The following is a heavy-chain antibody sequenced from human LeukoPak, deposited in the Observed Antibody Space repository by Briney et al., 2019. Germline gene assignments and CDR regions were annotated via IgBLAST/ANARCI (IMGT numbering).Heavy chain of an antibody. D-gene: IGHD6-19*01. CDR2: IRYDGSNK. Sequence: GGSLRLSCAASGFTFSSYGMHWVRQAPGKGLEWVAFIRYDGSNKYYADSVKGRFTISRDNSKNTLYLQMNSLRAEDTAVYYCANQREQWYIIGSYYFDYWGQGTLVTVSS. V-gene: IGHV3-30*02. J-gene: IGHJ4*02. CDR3: ANQREQWYIIGSYYFDY. CDR1: GFTFSSYG.